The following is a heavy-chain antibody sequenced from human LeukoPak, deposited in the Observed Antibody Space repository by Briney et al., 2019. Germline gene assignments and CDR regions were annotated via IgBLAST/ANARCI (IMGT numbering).Heavy chain of an antibody. Sequence: SETLSLTCTVSCGSISDYYWNWMRQPPGKGLEWIGYIYYSERTNYNPSLKSRVSISVDTSKNQFSLKLSSVTAADTAVYYCARDFRGSVDAFDIWGQGTMVAVSS. V-gene: IGHV4-59*01. J-gene: IGHJ3*02. CDR1: CGSISDYY. CDR2: IYYSERT. CDR3: ARDFRGSVDAFDI.